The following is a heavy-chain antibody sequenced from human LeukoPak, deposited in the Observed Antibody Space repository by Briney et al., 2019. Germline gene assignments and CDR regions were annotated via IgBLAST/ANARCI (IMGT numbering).Heavy chain of an antibody. J-gene: IGHJ4*02. Sequence: GGSLRLSCAGSGFSVSSNDMSWVRQAPGKGLEWVSIIHIGNSTFYADSVKDRFTISRDNSKNTVYLQMNSLRAEDTAVYYCARVTTSGSYKFDYWGQGTLVTVSS. CDR2: IHIGNST. CDR1: GFSVSSND. D-gene: IGHD3-10*01. CDR3: ARVTTSGSYKFDY. V-gene: IGHV3-66*01.